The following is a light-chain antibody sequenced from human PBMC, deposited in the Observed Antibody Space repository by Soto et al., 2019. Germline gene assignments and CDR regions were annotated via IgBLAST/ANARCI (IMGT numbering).Light chain of an antibody. CDR3: QQYGSSPET. Sequence: EIVLTQSPGTLSLSPGERATLSCRASQSVTSTHLAWYQQKPGQAPRLLIYGASSRAAGIPDRFSGSGSGTDFTLTISRLEPEDLAVYYCQQYGSSPETFGQGTKVDIK. J-gene: IGKJ1*01. V-gene: IGKV3-20*01. CDR1: QSVTSTH. CDR2: GAS.